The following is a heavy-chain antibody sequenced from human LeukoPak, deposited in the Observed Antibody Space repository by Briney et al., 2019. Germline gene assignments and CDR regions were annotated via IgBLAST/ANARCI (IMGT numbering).Heavy chain of an antibody. CDR1: GGSVSSSSYY. CDR2: IYYTGST. D-gene: IGHD1-26*01. Sequence: PSETLSLTCTVSGGSVSSSSYYWGWIRQPPGKGPEYVGTIYYTGSTYYSPSLNSRVTISLDTSKNQFSLKLTSVTAADTALYYCASLIVGSTLYWGQGTLVTVSS. V-gene: IGHV4-39*01. CDR3: ASLIVGSTLY. J-gene: IGHJ4*02.